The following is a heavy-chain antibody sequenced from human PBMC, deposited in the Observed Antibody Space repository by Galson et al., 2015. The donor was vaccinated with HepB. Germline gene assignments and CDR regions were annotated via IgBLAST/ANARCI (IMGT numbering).Heavy chain of an antibody. D-gene: IGHD3-16*02. CDR1: GFTFDDYA. J-gene: IGHJ2*01. V-gene: IGHV3-9*01. CDR3: VKDTHLGESTLYGWYFDI. Sequence: SLRLSCAGSGFTFDDYAMHWVRQAPGKGLEWVSGISWNSGSIGYADSVKGRFIISRENAKNSLYLQMNSLRPEDTALYYCVKDTHLGESTLYGWYFDIWGRGTLVTVSS. CDR2: ISWNSGSI.